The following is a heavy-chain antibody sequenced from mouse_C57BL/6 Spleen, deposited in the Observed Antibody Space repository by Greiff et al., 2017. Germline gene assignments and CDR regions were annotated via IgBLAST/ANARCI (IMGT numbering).Heavy chain of an antibody. CDR2: IYPGDGDT. V-gene: IGHV1-82*01. CDR1: GYAFSSSW. Sequence: QVQLQQSGPELVKPGASVKISCKASGYAFSSSWMNWVKQRPGKGLEWIGRIYPGDGDTNYNGKFKGKATLTADKATSTAYMQLSSLTSEDSAVYFCARCGCNYGFGYWGQGTSLTVSS. D-gene: IGHD2-1*01. CDR3: ARCGCNYGFGY. J-gene: IGHJ2*02.